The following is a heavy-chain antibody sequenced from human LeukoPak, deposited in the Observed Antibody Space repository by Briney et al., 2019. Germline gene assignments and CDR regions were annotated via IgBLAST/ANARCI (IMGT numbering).Heavy chain of an antibody. CDR3: AKTSEMTIFGVVMSNYDY. CDR2: TSHSGGGK. D-gene: IGHD3-3*01. V-gene: IGHV3-23*01. Sequence: GGSLRLSCAASGFTFRNFAMSWVRQAPGKGLEWVSATSHSGGGKLYADSVKGRFSISRDNSKNTLYLQMNGLRAEDTAVYYCAKTSEMTIFGVVMSNYDYWGQGTLVTVSS. J-gene: IGHJ4*02. CDR1: GFTFRNFA.